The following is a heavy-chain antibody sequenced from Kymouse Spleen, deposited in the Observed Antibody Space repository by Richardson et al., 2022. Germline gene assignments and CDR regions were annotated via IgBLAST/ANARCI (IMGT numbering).Heavy chain of an antibody. CDR3: ARGRYNWNYRGFDP. CDR1: GGSFSGYY. J-gene: IGHJ5*02. Sequence: QVQLQQWGAGLLKPSETLSLTCAVYGGSFSGYYWSWIRQPPGKGLEWIGEINHSGSTNYNPSLKSRVTISVDTSKNQFSLKLSSVTAADTAVYYCARGRYNWNYRGFDPWGQGTLVTVSS. V-gene: IGHV4-34*01. CDR2: INHSGST. D-gene: IGHD1-7*01.